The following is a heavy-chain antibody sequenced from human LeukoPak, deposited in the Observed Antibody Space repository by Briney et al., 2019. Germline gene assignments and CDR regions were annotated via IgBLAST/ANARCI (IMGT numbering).Heavy chain of an antibody. V-gene: IGHV3-23*01. CDR1: GFTFTTYA. CDR3: AKDLLQHSSSCCPLPLDY. Sequence: GGSLRLSCAASGFTFTTYAMSWVRQAPGKGLEWVSSISVSGGSTYYADSVKGRFTISRDNSKNTLSLQMNSLRAEDTAVYYCAKDLLQHSSSCCPLPLDYWGQGTLVAVSS. J-gene: IGHJ4*02. CDR2: ISVSGGST. D-gene: IGHD6-13*01.